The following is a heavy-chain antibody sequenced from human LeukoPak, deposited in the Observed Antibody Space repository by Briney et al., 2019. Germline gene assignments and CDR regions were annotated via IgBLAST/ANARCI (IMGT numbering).Heavy chain of an antibody. CDR2: INTDGSTT. Sequence: GGSLRLSCAASGFTFNNYWMHWVRQPPGKGLLWVSRINTDGSTTNYADSVKGRFTISRDNAKNMVYLQMNSLRGEDTAVYYCARGNFDPWGQGTQVTVSS. CDR1: GFTFNNYW. D-gene: IGHD1-1*01. CDR3: ARGNFDP. J-gene: IGHJ5*02. V-gene: IGHV3-74*01.